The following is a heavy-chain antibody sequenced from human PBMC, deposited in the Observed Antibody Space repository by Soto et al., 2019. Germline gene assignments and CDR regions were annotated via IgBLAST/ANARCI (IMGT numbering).Heavy chain of an antibody. J-gene: IGHJ6*03. D-gene: IGHD4-4*01. CDR3: AKEGVTTTSYYYYYMAV. V-gene: IGHV3-23*01. CDR1: GFTFSSYG. Sequence: PGGSLRLSCAASGFTFSSYGMHWVRQAPGKGLEWVSAISGSGGSTYYADSVKGRFTISRDNSKNTLYLQMNSLRAEDTAVYYCAKEGVTTTSYYYYYMAVWGKGTTVTVSS. CDR2: ISGSGGST.